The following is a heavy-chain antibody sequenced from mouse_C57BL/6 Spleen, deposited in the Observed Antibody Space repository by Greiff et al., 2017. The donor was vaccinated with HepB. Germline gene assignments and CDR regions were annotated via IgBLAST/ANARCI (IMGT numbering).Heavy chain of an antibody. D-gene: IGHD2-4*01. CDR3: ARDYDYDGFDY. CDR2: ISYDGSN. J-gene: IGHJ2*01. Sequence: VQLQQSGPGLVKPSQSLSLTCSVTGYSITSGYYWNWIRQFPGNKLEWMGYISYDGSNNYNPSLKNRISITRDTSKNQFFLKLNSVTTEDTATYYCARDYDYDGFDYWGQGTTLTVSS. V-gene: IGHV3-6*01. CDR1: GYSITSGYY.